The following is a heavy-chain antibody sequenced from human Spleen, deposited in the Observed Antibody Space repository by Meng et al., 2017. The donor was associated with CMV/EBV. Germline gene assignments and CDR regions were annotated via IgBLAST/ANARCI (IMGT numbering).Heavy chain of an antibody. V-gene: IGHV4-34*01. CDR2: ITHSGTT. CDR1: GGSFSGYY. J-gene: IGHJ6*02. CDR3: ARLLGWYHYYYYGMDV. Sequence: SETLSLTCAVYGGSFSGYYWSWIRQPPGKRLEWIGEITHSGTTHFNPSLKSRVTISVDTSKNQFSLKLSSVTAADTAVYYCARLLGWYHYYYYGMDVWGQGTTVTVSS. D-gene: IGHD6-19*01.